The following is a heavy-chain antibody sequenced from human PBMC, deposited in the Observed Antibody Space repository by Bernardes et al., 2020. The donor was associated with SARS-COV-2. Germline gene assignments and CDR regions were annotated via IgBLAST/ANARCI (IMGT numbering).Heavy chain of an antibody. CDR2: ISRTSTYI. CDR3: ARDRSGFTRY. V-gene: IGHV3-21*01. J-gene: IGHJ4*02. D-gene: IGHD3-16*02. Sequence: LRLSCATSGFTFTKYAMNWVRQSPGKGLEWVACISRTSTYIYYADSVKGRFTISRDNATSSLYLQMNSLRGEDTAVYYCARDRSGFTRYWGRGVQVTVSS. CDR1: GFTFTKYA.